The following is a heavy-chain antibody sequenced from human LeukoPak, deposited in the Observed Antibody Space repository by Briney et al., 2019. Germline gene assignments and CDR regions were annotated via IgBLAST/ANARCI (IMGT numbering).Heavy chain of an antibody. D-gene: IGHD3-16*02. J-gene: IGHJ4*02. V-gene: IGHV1-46*01. CDR3: ARGYYDYVWGSYRPILCSDY. CDR2: INPSGGRT. CDR1: GYTFTSYY. Sequence: GASVKLSCKASGYTFTSYYMHWVRHAPGQGREWMGIINPSGGRTSYAQKFQGRVTMTRDTSTSTVYMQLSSLRSEDAAVYYCARGYYDYVWGSYRPILCSDYWGQGTLVTVSS.